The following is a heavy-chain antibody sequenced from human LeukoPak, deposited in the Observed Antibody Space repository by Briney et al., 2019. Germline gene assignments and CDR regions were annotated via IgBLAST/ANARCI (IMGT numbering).Heavy chain of an antibody. D-gene: IGHD3-3*01. J-gene: IGHJ4*02. CDR1: GGSISSSPYY. V-gene: IGHV4-39*07. CDR3: ARGLASGYPPIPFDY. Sequence: PSETLSLTCTVSGGSISSSPYYWGWIRQPPGKGLEWIGSIYYSGTTHYSPSLESRVTISVDTSKNQFSLSLDSVTAADTAVYYCARGLASGYPPIPFDYWGQGTLVTVSS. CDR2: IYYSGTT.